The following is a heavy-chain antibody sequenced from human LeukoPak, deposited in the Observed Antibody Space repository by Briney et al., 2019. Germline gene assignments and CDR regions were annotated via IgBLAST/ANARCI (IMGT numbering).Heavy chain of an antibody. Sequence: GGSLRLSCTASGFTLSSYAMSWVRQAPGKGLEWVSSISASGGSTNYADSVKGRFTISRDNSKNTVYLQMNSLRAEDTAVYYCAKVMKGSERLTMVRGVIIKTAGLYYMDVWGKGTTVTVSS. V-gene: IGHV3-23*01. D-gene: IGHD3-10*01. CDR2: ISASGGST. J-gene: IGHJ6*03. CDR3: AKVMKGSERLTMVRGVIIKTAGLYYMDV. CDR1: GFTLSSYA.